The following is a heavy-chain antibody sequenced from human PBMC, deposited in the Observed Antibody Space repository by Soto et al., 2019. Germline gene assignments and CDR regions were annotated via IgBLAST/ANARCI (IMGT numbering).Heavy chain of an antibody. J-gene: IGHJ6*02. V-gene: IGHV1-69*12. D-gene: IGHD3-22*01. CDR2: IIPIFGTA. CDR3: XXXXXXYDSGXWGYYGMDV. CDR1: GGTFSSYA. Sequence: QVQLVQSGAEVKKPGSSVKVSCKASGGTFSSYAISWVRXXXXQGLEWMGGIIPIFGTANYAQKFQGRVTITADESXXXXXXXXXXXXXXXXXXXXXXXXXXXYDSGXWGYYGMDVWGQGTTVTVCS.